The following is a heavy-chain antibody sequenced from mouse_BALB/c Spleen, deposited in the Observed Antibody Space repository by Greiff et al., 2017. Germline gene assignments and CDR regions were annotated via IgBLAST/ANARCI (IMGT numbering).Heavy chain of an antibody. CDR1: GFNIKDTY. Sequence: EVQLQQSGAELVKPGASVKFFFTAFGFNIKDTYMHWVKQRPEQGLEWIGRIDPANCNTKYDPKFQGKATIAADTSSNTAYLQPSSLTSEDTAVYYCARSYYGNYGAMDYWGQGTSVTVSS. CDR2: IDPANCNT. J-gene: IGHJ4*01. V-gene: IGHV14-3*02. D-gene: IGHD2-10*01. CDR3: ARSYYGNYGAMDY.